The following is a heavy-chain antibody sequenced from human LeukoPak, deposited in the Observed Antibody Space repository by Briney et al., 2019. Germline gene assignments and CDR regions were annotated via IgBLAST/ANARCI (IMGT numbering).Heavy chain of an antibody. D-gene: IGHD3-22*01. J-gene: IGHJ1*01. CDR2: IYYSGST. V-gene: IGHV4-39*01. CDR1: GGSISSSSYY. Sequence: NSSETLSLTCTVSGGSISSSSYYWGWIRQPPGKGLEWIGSIYYSGSTYSNPSLKSRVTISVDTSKNQFSLKLSSVTAADTAVYYCASGGYYDSSNSAEYFQHWGQGTLVTVSS. CDR3: ASGGYYDSSNSAEYFQH.